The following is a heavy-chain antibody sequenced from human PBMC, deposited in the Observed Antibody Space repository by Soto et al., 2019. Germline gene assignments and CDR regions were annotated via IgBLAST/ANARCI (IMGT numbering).Heavy chain of an antibody. J-gene: IGHJ6*02. V-gene: IGHV3-30*18. CDR1: GFAFRTYG. D-gene: IGHD3-3*01. CDR2: ISYDGSDE. CDR3: AKVLLYDFWSGSPLVGMDV. Sequence: GGSLRLSCAASGFAFRTYGMHWVRQAPGKGLEWVALISYDGSDEYYADSVKGRFTISRDNSRNTLYLQMNSLRAADTAVYYCAKVLLYDFWSGSPLVGMDVWGQGTTVTVSS.